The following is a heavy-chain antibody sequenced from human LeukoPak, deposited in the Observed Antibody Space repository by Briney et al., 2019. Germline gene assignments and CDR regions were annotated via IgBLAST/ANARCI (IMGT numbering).Heavy chain of an antibody. J-gene: IGHJ4*02. D-gene: IGHD6-19*01. Sequence: GGSLRLSCAASGFTFSSYSMNWVRQAPGEGLEWVSSISSSSSYIYYADSVKGRFTISRDNSKNTLYLQMNSLRAEDTAVYYCAKDLAVAGTRYYFDYWGQGTLVTVSS. CDR2: ISSSSSYI. CDR3: AKDLAVAGTRYYFDY. CDR1: GFTFSSYS. V-gene: IGHV3-21*01.